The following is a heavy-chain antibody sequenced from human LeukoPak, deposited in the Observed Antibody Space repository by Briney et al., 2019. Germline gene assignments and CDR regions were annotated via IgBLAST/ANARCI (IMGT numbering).Heavy chain of an antibody. CDR1: GFTFSSYR. D-gene: IGHD6-19*01. J-gene: IGHJ4*02. V-gene: IGHV3-48*01. CDR2: ISYSSTTT. Sequence: PGGSLRLSCAASGFTFSSYRMNWVRQAPGKGLEWISHISYSSTTTHNADSVKGRFTISRDNSENTLYLQMDSLRAEDTALYYCARGPTAGWSSADYWGQGTLVTVSS. CDR3: ARGPTAGWSSADY.